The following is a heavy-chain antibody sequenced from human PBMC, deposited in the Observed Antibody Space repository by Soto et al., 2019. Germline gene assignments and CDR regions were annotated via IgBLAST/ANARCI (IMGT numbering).Heavy chain of an antibody. V-gene: IGHV1-24*01. CDR3: ATLRPYVVRGVIDWFDP. J-gene: IGHJ5*02. D-gene: IGHD3-10*01. CDR1: GYTLTELS. Sequence: ASVKVSCKVSGYTLTELSMHWVRQAPGKGLEWMGGFDPEDGETIYAQKFQGRVTMTEDTSTDTAYMELSSLRSEDTAVYYCATLRPYVVRGVIDWFDPWGQGTLVTVSS. CDR2: FDPEDGET.